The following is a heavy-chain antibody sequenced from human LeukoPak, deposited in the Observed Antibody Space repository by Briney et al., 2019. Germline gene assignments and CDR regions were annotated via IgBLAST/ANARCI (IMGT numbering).Heavy chain of an antibody. V-gene: IGHV3-30-3*01. CDR1: GFTFSSYA. D-gene: IGHD3-3*01. Sequence: GGSLRLSCAASGFTFSSYAMHWVRQAPGKGLEWVAVISYDGSNKYYADSVKGRFTISRDNSKNTLYLQMNSLRAEDTAVYYCARIGDFWSGYDFDYWGQGTLVTVSS. CDR3: ARIGDFWSGYDFDY. J-gene: IGHJ4*02. CDR2: ISYDGSNK.